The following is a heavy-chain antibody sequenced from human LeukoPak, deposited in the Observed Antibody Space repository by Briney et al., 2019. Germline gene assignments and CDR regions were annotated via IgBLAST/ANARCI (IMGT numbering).Heavy chain of an antibody. CDR1: GFTFSSYS. CDR3: ARRQLAHDY. J-gene: IGHJ4*02. Sequence: PGGSLRLSCAASGFTFSSYSMNWVRQAPGKGLEWVSYISSSSSTMYYADSVKGRFTISSDNAKNSLYLQMNSLRAEDTAVYYCARRQLAHDYWGQGTLVTVSS. D-gene: IGHD6-13*01. V-gene: IGHV3-48*04. CDR2: ISSSSSTM.